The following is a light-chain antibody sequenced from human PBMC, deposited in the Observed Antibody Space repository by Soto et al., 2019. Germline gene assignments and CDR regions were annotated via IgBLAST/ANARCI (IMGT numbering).Light chain of an antibody. J-gene: IGKJ5*01. CDR2: DAS. CDR3: QQSFSTPLT. Sequence: IPMSQSPSSLSASVVVSVSISSQASQDISNFLNWYQQKPGEAPKLLIYDASNLQTGVPSRFSGSGSGTDFTLTISSLQPEDMATYYCQQSFSTPLTFGQGTRLEIK. CDR1: QDISNF. V-gene: IGKV1-33*01.